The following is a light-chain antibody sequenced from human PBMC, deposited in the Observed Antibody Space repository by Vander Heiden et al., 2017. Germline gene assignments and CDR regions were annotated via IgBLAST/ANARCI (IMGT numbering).Light chain of an antibody. Sequence: EIVMTQSPATLSVSPGERATLSCRASQSVSSNLAWYQQKPGQAPRLLIYGASTRATGIPARFSGSGYGTEFTLTISSLQSEDFAVYYCQQDYYWPPNTFGQGTKLEIK. J-gene: IGKJ2*01. CDR3: QQDYYWPPNT. V-gene: IGKV3-15*01. CDR2: GAS. CDR1: QSVSSN.